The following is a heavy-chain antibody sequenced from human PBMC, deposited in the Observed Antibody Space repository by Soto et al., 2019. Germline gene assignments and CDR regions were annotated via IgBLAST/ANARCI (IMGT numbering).Heavy chain of an antibody. CDR1: GFTFSSYA. CDR2: ISYDGSNK. D-gene: IGHD2-8*01. CDR3: ARDARYCTNGVCYDY. V-gene: IGHV3-30-3*01. J-gene: IGHJ4*02. Sequence: PGGSLRLSCAASGFTFSSYAMHWVRQAPGKGLEWVAVISYDGSNKYYADSVKGRFTISRDNSNNTLYLQMNSLRAEDTAVYYFARDARYCTNGVCYDYWGQGTLVTVSS.